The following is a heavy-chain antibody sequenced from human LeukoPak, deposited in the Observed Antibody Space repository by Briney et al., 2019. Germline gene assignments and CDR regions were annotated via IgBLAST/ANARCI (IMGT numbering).Heavy chain of an antibody. D-gene: IGHD2-15*01. CDR2: IYYSGST. Sequence: SETLSLTCTVSGGSISSYYWSWIRQPPGKGLEWIGYIYYSGSTNYNPSLKSRVTISVDTSKNQFSLKLSSVTAADTAVYYCARSGVFPYYFDYWGQGTLVTVSS. CDR3: ARSGVFPYYFDY. J-gene: IGHJ4*02. CDR1: GGSISSYY. V-gene: IGHV4-59*08.